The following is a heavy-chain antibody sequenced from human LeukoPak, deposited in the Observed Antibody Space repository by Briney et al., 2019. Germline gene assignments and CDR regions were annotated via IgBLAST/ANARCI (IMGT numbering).Heavy chain of an antibody. D-gene: IGHD3-22*01. V-gene: IGHV1-2*02. CDR1: GYTFTGYY. J-gene: IGHJ4*02. CDR3: ARAHYYDSSGYYYGTNFDY. Sequence: ASVKVSCTASGYTFTGYYMHWVRQAPGQGLEWMGWINPNSGGTNYAQKFQGRVTMTRDTSISTAYMELSRLRSDDTAVYYCARAHYYDSSGYYYGTNFDYWGQGTLVTVSS. CDR2: INPNSGGT.